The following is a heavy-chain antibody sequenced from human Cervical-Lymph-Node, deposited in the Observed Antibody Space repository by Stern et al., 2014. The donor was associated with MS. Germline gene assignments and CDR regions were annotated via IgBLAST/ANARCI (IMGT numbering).Heavy chain of an antibody. Sequence: VQLVESGPGLVKPSQTLSLTCTVSGGSISSGGYYWSWIRQHPGKGLEWIGYIYYSGSTYYNPSLKSRVTISVDTSKNQFSLKLSSVTAADTAVYYCARVRVTVTRNWFDPWGQGTLVTVSS. V-gene: IGHV4-31*03. CDR3: ARVRVTVTRNWFDP. CDR1: GGSISSGGYY. D-gene: IGHD4-17*01. CDR2: IYYSGST. J-gene: IGHJ5*02.